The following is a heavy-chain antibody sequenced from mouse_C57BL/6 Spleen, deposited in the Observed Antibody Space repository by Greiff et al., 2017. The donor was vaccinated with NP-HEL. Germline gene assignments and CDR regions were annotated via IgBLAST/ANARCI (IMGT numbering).Heavy chain of an antibody. CDR1: GYTFTSYW. V-gene: IGHV1-7*01. CDR3: AKIYYDYYFDY. D-gene: IGHD2-4*01. CDR2: INPSSGYT. Sequence: QVQLQQSGAELAKPGASVKLSCKASGYTFTSYWMHWVKQRPGQGLEWIGYINPSSGYTNYNQKFKGKATLTVDTSSSTAYMQLSSLTSEDSAVYYCAKIYYDYYFDYWGQGTTLTVSS. J-gene: IGHJ2*01.